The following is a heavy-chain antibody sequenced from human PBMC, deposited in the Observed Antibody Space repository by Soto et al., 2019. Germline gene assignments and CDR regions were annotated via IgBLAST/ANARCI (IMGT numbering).Heavy chain of an antibody. V-gene: IGHV3-33*01. CDR3: ASQAFDY. CDR1: VFIFRDYG. CDR2: IWHDGSKK. J-gene: IGHJ4*02. Sequence: VRLSGAGSVFIFRDYGMQWVRQAPGKGLEWLAFIWHDGSKKYYADSLKGRFTISRDNSKNTMYLQMSSPRVEDTAVYYCASQAFDYWGQGTLVTVSS.